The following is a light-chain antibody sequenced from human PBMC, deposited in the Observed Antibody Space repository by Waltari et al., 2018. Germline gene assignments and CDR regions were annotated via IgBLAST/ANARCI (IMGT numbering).Light chain of an antibody. J-gene: IGLJ3*02. CDR3: AAWDDGLSGRSWV. V-gene: IGLV1-44*01. CDR1: SSNIGSHT. Sequence: QSVLTQPPSASGTPGQRVTISCSGSSSNIGSHTVNWYQQLPGTAPKLLIYSNYHRPPGVPDRFSGSRSGTSASLAISGLQSEDEADYYCAAWDDGLSGRSWVFGGGTKLTVL. CDR2: SNY.